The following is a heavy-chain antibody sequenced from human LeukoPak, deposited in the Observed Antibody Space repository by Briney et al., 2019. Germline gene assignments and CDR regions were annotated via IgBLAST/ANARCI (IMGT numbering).Heavy chain of an antibody. CDR1: GFTVSSNF. CDR2: IYSIGTT. J-gene: IGHJ4*02. D-gene: IGHD4/OR15-4a*01. V-gene: IGHV3-53*01. CDR3: ARDRDYGGFDY. Sequence: GGSLRLSCAASGFTVSSNFMSWVRQAPGKGLEWVSVIYSIGTTYYADSVRGRFTISRDNSKDTLYLQMNYLRAEDTAVYYCARDRDYGGFDYWGQGTLVTVSS.